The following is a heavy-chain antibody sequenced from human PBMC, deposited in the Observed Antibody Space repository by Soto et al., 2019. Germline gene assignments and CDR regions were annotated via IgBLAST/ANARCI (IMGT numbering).Heavy chain of an antibody. CDR2: IYSAGTT. Sequence: QVQLRESGPGLVKPSEPLSLTCNVSGGPISGYYWNWVRQPAGKGLEWIGRIYSAGTTDLNPSPKSRVIMSVDTSSNQFSLKLLAVTAAKTAVYYCAANWRGAYEGLFDLWGQGTTVTVSS. CDR1: GGPISGYY. V-gene: IGHV4-4*07. D-gene: IGHD1-1*01. J-gene: IGHJ3*01. CDR3: AANWRGAYEGLFDL.